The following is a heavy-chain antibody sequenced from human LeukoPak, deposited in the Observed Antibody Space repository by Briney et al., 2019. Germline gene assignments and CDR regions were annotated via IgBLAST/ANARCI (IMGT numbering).Heavy chain of an antibody. V-gene: IGHV3-66*01. J-gene: IGHJ6*02. CDR2: IYSGGSA. CDR3: ASGGVLWFGELLTYYHGMDV. D-gene: IGHD3-10*01. Sequence: GGSLRLSCAASGFNVSTNYMSWVRQAPGKGLEWVSIIYSGGSAYYADSVKGRSTISRDNSKNTLYLQMNGLRAEDTAVYYCASGGVLWFGELLTYYHGMDVWGQGTTVTVSS. CDR1: GFNVSTNY.